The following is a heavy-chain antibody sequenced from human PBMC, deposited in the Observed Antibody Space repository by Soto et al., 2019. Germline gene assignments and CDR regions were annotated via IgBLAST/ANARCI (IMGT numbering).Heavy chain of an antibody. CDR1: GFTFSSYS. D-gene: IGHD3-10*01. J-gene: IGHJ4*02. CDR2: ISSSSSYI. CDR3: ASVTYGSGSYFY. V-gene: IGHV3-21*01. Sequence: GGSLRLSCAASGFTFSSYSMNWVRQAPGKGLEWVSSISSSSSYIYYADSVKGRFTISRDNAKNSLYLQMNSLRAEDTAVYYCASVTYGSGSYFYWGQGTLVTVSS.